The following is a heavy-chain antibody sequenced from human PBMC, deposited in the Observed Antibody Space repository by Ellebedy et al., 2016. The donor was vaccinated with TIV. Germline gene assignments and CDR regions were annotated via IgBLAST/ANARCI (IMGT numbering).Heavy chain of an antibody. J-gene: IGHJ3*02. D-gene: IGHD1-1*01. CDR2: IHYGGST. CDR3: ARVLDVSGTTDDAFDI. Sequence: SETLSLTCAVYGGSFSGHYWSWIRQVPGKGLEWIGYIHYGGSTYYNPAHKSRSTISVDKSKKQAYMKLTYLTAAETAVYYCARVLDVSGTTDDAFDIWGQGTQVTVSS. CDR1: GGSFSGHY. V-gene: IGHV4-34*09.